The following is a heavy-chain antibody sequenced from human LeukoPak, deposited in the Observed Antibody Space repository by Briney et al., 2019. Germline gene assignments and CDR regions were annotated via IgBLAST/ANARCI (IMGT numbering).Heavy chain of an antibody. Sequence: ASVKVSCKASGHTFTAYYIHWVRQAPGQGLEWMGWIHPGTGDTNYAQKFQGRVTVSRDTSISTAYMELRSLRSDDTAVYYCARGYSYGYGPLDYWGQGTLVTVSS. CDR3: ARGYSYGYGPLDY. V-gene: IGHV1-2*02. CDR1: GHTFTAYY. D-gene: IGHD5-18*01. J-gene: IGHJ4*02. CDR2: IHPGTGDT.